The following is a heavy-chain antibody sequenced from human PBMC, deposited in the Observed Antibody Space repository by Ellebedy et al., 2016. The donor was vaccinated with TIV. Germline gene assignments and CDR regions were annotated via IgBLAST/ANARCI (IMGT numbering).Heavy chain of an antibody. J-gene: IGHJ3*02. CDR1: GFTFSNAW. CDR2: IKSKTDGGTT. V-gene: IGHV3-15*01. D-gene: IGHD5-18*01. CDR3: TTDGRYSYGFAFDI. Sequence: GESLKISCAASGFTFSNAWMSWVRQAPGKGLEWVGRIKSKTDGGTTDYAAPVKGRFTISRDDSKNTLYLQMNSLKTEDTAVYYCTTDGRYSYGFAFDIWGQGTMVTVSS.